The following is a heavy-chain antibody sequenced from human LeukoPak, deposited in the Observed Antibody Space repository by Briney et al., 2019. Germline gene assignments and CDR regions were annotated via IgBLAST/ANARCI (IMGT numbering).Heavy chain of an antibody. J-gene: IGHJ4*02. CDR2: ISYDGSNK. CDR1: GFTFSSYA. V-gene: IGHV3-30*04. D-gene: IGHD3-10*01. CDR3: AKGPAPYYYGSGSSKVDY. Sequence: PGRSLRLSCAASGFTFSSYAMHWVRQAPGKGLEWVAVISYDGSNKYYADSVRGRFTISRDNSKNTLYLQMNSLRAEDTAVYYCAKGPAPYYYGSGSSKVDYWGQGTLVTVSS.